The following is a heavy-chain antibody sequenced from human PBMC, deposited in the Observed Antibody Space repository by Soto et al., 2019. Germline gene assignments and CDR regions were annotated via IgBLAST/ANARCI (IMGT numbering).Heavy chain of an antibody. CDR3: AKNEQPPSYYYGMDV. Sequence: ASVKVSCKASGYTFTSYAMHWVRQAPGQRLEWMGWINAGNGDTKYAQKFQGRVTMTVDTSTTTAYMELRSLTSDDRAVYYCAKNEQPPSYYYGMDVWDQGTTVTVPS. V-gene: IGHV1-3*01. CDR2: INAGNGDT. CDR1: GYTFTSYA. J-gene: IGHJ6*02.